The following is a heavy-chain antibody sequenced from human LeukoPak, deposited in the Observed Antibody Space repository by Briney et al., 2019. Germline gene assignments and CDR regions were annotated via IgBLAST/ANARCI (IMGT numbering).Heavy chain of an antibody. CDR2: ISGSGDTT. Sequence: PGGSLRLSCAASGFTFSSYTMTWVRQAPGKGLEWVSGISGSGDTTYYADSVKGRFTISRDNSKNTPYLQMNSLRAEDTAVYYCARGGSYLSAFDIWGQGTMVTVSS. V-gene: IGHV3-23*01. J-gene: IGHJ3*02. D-gene: IGHD1-26*01. CDR3: ARGGSYLSAFDI. CDR1: GFTFSSYT.